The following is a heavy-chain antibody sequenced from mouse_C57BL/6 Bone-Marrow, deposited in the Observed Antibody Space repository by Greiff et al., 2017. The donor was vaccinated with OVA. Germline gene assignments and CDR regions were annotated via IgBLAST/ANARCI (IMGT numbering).Heavy chain of an antibody. D-gene: IGHD1-1*01. V-gene: IGHV5-17*01. CDR3: AIYYYGSSSGYFDV. CDR1: GFTFSDYG. J-gene: IGHJ1*03. Sequence: EVQVVESGGGLVKPGGSLKLSCAASGFTFSDYGMHWVRQAPEKGLEWVAYISSGSSTIYYADTVKGRFTISRDNAKNTLFLQMTSLRSEDTAMYYCAIYYYGSSSGYFDVWGTGTTVTVSS. CDR2: ISSGSSTI.